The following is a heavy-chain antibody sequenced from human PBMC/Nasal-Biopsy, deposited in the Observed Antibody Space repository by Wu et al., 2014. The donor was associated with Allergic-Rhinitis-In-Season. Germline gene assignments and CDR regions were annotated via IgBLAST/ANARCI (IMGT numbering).Heavy chain of an antibody. D-gene: IGHD6-6*01. CDR2: ISYDGSDK. CDR3: ARDRPMTSSSHNYYYGIDV. J-gene: IGHJ6*02. V-gene: IGHV3-30*03. Sequence: LRLSCAASGFTFSSYGIHWVRQGPGKGLEWMAVISYDGSDKYYADSVKGRFTISRDNSKNTLYLQMNSLRAEDTAVYYCARDRPMTSSSHNYYYGIDVWGQGTTVTVSS. CDR1: GFTFSSYG.